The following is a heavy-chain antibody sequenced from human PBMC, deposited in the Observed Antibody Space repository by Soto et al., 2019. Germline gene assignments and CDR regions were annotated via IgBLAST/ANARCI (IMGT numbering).Heavy chain of an antibody. D-gene: IGHD1-26*01. J-gene: IGHJ4*02. CDR3: ARAKPDGWELLGYFVY. V-gene: IGHV4-59*01. CDR1: GGSISSYY. CDR2: IYYSGST. Sequence: SETLSLTCTVSGGSISSYYWSWIRQPPGKGLEWIGYIYYSGSTNYNPSLKSRVTISVDTSKNQFSLKLSSVTAADTAVYYCARAKPDGWELLGYFVYWGQGTLVTVSS.